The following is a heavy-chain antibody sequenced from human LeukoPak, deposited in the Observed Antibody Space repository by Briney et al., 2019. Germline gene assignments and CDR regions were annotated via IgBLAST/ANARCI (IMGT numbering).Heavy chain of an antibody. Sequence: PSQTLSLTCTVSGGSISSGDYYWSWIRQPPGKGLEWIGYIYYSGSTYYNPSLKSRVTTSVDTSKNQFSLKLSSVTAADTAVYYCARVTMVRGVIEVDYWGQGTLVTVPS. V-gene: IGHV4-30-4*01. J-gene: IGHJ4*02. CDR2: IYYSGST. D-gene: IGHD3-10*01. CDR1: GGSISSGDYY. CDR3: ARVTMVRGVIEVDY.